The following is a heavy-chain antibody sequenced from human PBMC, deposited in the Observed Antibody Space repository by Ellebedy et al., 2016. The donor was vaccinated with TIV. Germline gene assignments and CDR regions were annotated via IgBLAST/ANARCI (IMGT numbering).Heavy chain of an antibody. Sequence: GGSLRLSCEASGIIVSDYFMNWVRQAPGKGLEWVSVLYPDAKTNYTDSVNGRFIVSRDSSKKTFYLQMNSLPAEDTAVYYCARDPGGGGDFGDNWFDPWGQGTLVTVSS. D-gene: IGHD2-21*01. CDR3: ARDPGGGGDFGDNWFDP. V-gene: IGHV3-66*01. CDR2: LYPDAKT. CDR1: GIIVSDYF. J-gene: IGHJ5*02.